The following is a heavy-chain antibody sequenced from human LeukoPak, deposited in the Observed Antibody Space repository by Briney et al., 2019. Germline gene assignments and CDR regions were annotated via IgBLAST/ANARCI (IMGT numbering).Heavy chain of an antibody. CDR3: ARQRMVVTPEFFDY. J-gene: IGHJ4*02. V-gene: IGHV4-38-2*02. CDR1: GYSISSGFY. D-gene: IGHD4-23*01. CDR2: IYHSGST. Sequence: PSETLSLTCTVSGYSISSGFYWGWIRQPPGKGLECIGSIYHSGSTYYNPSLKSRVTISVDTSKNQFSLKLNAVTAADTAMYYCARQRMVVTPEFFDYWGQGTLVIVSS.